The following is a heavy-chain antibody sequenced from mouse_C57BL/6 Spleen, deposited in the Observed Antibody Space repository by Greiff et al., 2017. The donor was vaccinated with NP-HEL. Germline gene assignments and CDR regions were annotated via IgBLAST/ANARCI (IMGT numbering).Heavy chain of an antibody. J-gene: IGHJ2*01. V-gene: IGHV1-26*01. CDR1: GYTFTDYY. D-gene: IGHD1-1*01. CDR3: ARRRSTGLDY. CDR2: INPNNGGT. Sequence: EVQLRQSGPELVKPGASVKISCKASGYTFTDYYMNWVKQSHGKSLEWIGDINPNNGGTSYNQKFKGKATLTVDKSSSTAYMELRSLTSEDSAVYYCARRRSTGLDYWGQGTTLTVSS.